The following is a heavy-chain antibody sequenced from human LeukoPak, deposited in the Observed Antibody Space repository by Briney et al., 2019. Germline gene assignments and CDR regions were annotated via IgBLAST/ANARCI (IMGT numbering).Heavy chain of an antibody. CDR1: GLTFSSYW. D-gene: IGHD3-16*01. Sequence: GGSLRLSCAASGLTFSSYWMSWVRQAPGKGLEWVANIKQDGSEKYYVDSVKGRFTISRDNARNSLYLQMNSLRAEDTAIYYCARGRQLGYWGQGTLVTVSS. V-gene: IGHV3-7*01. J-gene: IGHJ4*02. CDR2: IKQDGSEK. CDR3: ARGRQLGY.